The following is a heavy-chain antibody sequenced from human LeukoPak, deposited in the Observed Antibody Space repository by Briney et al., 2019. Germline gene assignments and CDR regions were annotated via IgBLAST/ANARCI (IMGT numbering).Heavy chain of an antibody. CDR3: ARDYAIWNAFHI. V-gene: IGHV1-2*02. CDR1: GYTFTYYY. Sequence: GASVKVSCKASGYTFTYYYIHWVRQAPGQGGEWGGWINPNSGATDNAQKFQGRVTMTRDTSINTPFMDLSRLRSDDTAVYYCARDYAIWNAFHIWGQGTMVTVSS. CDR2: INPNSGAT. D-gene: IGHD2-2*01. J-gene: IGHJ3*02.